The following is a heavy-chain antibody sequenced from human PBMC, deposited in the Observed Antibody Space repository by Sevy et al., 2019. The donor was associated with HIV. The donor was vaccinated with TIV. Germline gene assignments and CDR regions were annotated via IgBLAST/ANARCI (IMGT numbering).Heavy chain of an antibody. D-gene: IGHD3-3*01. CDR2: INPKSGAP. CDR1: GYTFSDSGYY. V-gene: IGHV1-2*02. J-gene: IGHJ6*02. Sequence: ASVKVSCKASGYTFSDSGYYVHWVRQAPGQGLEWMGWINPKSGAPNYAQKFQGRVTMTRDTSVSTANMELCRVTSDDTAVYYCARESYDFWTGPVDYDYGMDVWGQGTTVTVSS. CDR3: ARESYDFWTGPVDYDYGMDV.